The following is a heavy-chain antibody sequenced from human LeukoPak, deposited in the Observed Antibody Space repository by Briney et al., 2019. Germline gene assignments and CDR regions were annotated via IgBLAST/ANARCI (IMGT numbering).Heavy chain of an antibody. CDR3: ARIVVVPAAPDAFDI. J-gene: IGHJ3*02. D-gene: IGHD2-2*01. Sequence: PGGSLRLSRAASGFTFSSYAMHWVRQAPGKGLEWVAVISYDGSNKYYADSVKGRFTISRDNSKNTLYLQMNSLRAEDTAVYYCARIVVVPAAPDAFDIWGQGTMVTVSS. V-gene: IGHV3-30-3*01. CDR2: ISYDGSNK. CDR1: GFTFSSYA.